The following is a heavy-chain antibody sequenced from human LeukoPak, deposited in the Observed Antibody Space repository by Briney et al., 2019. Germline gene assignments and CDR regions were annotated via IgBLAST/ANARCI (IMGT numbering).Heavy chain of an antibody. CDR2: ISYDGSNK. D-gene: IGHD3-22*01. Sequence: PGRSLRLSCAASGFTFSSYAMHWVRQAPGKGLEWVAAISYDGSNKYYADSVKGRFTISRDNSKNTLYLQMNSLRAEDTAVYYCARGVNCDSSGYYPGPIDYWGQGTLVTVSS. CDR1: GFTFSSYA. CDR3: ARGVNCDSSGYYPGPIDY. V-gene: IGHV3-30*04. J-gene: IGHJ4*02.